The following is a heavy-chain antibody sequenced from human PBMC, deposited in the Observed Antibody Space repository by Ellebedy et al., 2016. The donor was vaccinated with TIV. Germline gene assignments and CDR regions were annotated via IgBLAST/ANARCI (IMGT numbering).Heavy chain of an antibody. CDR3: ARTFTERLGGGPRHWVLDY. Sequence: SETLSLTCTVSGVSIANSYWSWIRQPPGKGLEWIGYISSSGTTNYSPSLKIPVTISVDTSKNQFSLKLKSVTAAETAVYYCARTFTERLGGGPRHWVLDYWGQGSLVTASS. CDR2: ISSSGTT. D-gene: IGHD3-16*01. V-gene: IGHV4-59*01. J-gene: IGHJ4*02. CDR1: GVSIANSY.